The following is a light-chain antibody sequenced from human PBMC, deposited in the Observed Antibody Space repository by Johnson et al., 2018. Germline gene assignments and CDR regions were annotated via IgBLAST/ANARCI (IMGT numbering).Light chain of an antibody. V-gene: IGLV1-51*02. CDR3: GTWDSSLSAGNV. Sequence: QSVLTQTPSVSAAPGQKVTISCSGSSSNIGNNYVSWYQQLPGTAPKLLIYENNKRPSGIPDRVSGSKSGTSSTLGITGLQTGDEADYYCGTWDSSLSAGNVFGTGTKVTVL. J-gene: IGLJ1*01. CDR2: ENN. CDR1: SSNIGNNY.